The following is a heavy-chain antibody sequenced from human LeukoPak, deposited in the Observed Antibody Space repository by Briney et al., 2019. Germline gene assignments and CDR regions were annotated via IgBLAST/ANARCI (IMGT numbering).Heavy chain of an antibody. Sequence: GSLRLSCAASGFTFSSYSMKWVRQAPGKGLEWVSYISSSSSTIYYADSVKGRFTISRDNAKNSLYLQMNSLRAEDTAVYYCARDRENCSGGSCYSMAPDGMDVWGQGTTVTVSS. CDR3: ARDRENCSGGSCYSMAPDGMDV. CDR1: GFTFSSYS. V-gene: IGHV3-48*01. CDR2: ISSSSSTI. D-gene: IGHD2-15*01. J-gene: IGHJ6*02.